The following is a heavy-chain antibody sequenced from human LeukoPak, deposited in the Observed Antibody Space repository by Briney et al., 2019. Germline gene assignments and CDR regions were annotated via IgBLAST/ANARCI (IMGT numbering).Heavy chain of an antibody. V-gene: IGHV1-2*06. J-gene: IGHJ4*02. CDR1: GYTFTGYY. CDR3: AREMTTLTTPLGY. D-gene: IGHD4-17*01. CDR2: INPNSGGT. Sequence: GASVKVSCKASGYTFTGYYIHWVRQAPGQGLEWMGRINPNSGGTNYAQRFEGRVTTTRDTSISTAYMELSRLRSDDTAVYYCAREMTTLTTPLGYWGQGTLVTVSS.